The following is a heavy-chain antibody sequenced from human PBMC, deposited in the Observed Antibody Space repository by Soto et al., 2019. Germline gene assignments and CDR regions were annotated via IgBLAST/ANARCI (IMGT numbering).Heavy chain of an antibody. V-gene: IGHV1-18*01. D-gene: IGHD6-19*01. CDR2: ISAYNGNT. CDR1: GYTFTSYG. Sequence: ASVKVSCKASGYTFTSYGISWVRQAPGQGLEWMGWISAYNGNTNYAQKLQGRVTMTTDTSTSTAYMEPRSLRSDDTAVYYCAREEGSSGFLNDRTFDYWGQGTLVTVSS. CDR3: AREEGSSGFLNDRTFDY. J-gene: IGHJ4*02.